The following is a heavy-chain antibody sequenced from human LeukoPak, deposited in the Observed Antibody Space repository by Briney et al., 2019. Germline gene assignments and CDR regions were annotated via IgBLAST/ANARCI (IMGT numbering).Heavy chain of an antibody. Sequence: GGSLRLSCAASGFTFDDYAMHWVRQAPGKGLEWVSGISWNSGSIGYADSVKGRFTISRDNAKNSLYLQMNSLRAEDTAVYYCARVDYGDYDLDYWGQGTLVTVSS. CDR1: GFTFDDYA. J-gene: IGHJ4*02. D-gene: IGHD4-17*01. V-gene: IGHV3-9*01. CDR2: ISWNSGSI. CDR3: ARVDYGDYDLDY.